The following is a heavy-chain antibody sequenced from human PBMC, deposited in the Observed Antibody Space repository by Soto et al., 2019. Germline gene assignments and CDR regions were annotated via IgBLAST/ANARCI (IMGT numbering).Heavy chain of an antibody. CDR3: ARRRLVRGVYAFDI. D-gene: IGHD3-10*01. J-gene: IGHJ3*02. CDR1: GYSFTGYY. CDR2: INPNSGGT. Sequence: ASVKVPCKASGYSFTGYYMHWLRQAPGQGLEWMGWINPNSGGTNYAQKFQGWVTMTRGTSISTAYMELSRLRSDDTAVYYCARRRLVRGVYAFDIRGQGTMVTVSS. V-gene: IGHV1-2*04.